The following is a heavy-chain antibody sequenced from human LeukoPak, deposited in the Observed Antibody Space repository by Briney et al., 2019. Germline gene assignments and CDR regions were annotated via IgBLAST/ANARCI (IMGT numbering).Heavy chain of an antibody. J-gene: IGHJ4*02. Sequence: GASVKVSCKASGGTFSSYVISWVRQAPGQGLEWMGRIIPILGIANYAQKFQGRVTITADKSTSTAYMELSSLRSEDTAVYYCARDVDYGDSGGLDYWGQGTLVTVSS. CDR3: ARDVDYGDSGGLDY. CDR2: IIPILGIA. CDR1: GGTFSSYV. V-gene: IGHV1-69*04. D-gene: IGHD4-17*01.